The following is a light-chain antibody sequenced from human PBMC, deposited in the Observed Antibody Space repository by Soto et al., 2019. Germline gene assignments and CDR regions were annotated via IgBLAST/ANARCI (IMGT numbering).Light chain of an antibody. CDR1: QSLLHSNGYNY. V-gene: IGKV2-28*01. Sequence: DIVMTQSPLSLPVTPGDPASISCRSSQSLLHSNGYNYVDWFLQRPGQSPQVLIYMGSYRASGVPDRFSGSGSGTDFTLEISRVETEDVGIYYCMQALQTPLTFGGGTKVEIK. J-gene: IGKJ4*01. CDR3: MQALQTPLT. CDR2: MGS.